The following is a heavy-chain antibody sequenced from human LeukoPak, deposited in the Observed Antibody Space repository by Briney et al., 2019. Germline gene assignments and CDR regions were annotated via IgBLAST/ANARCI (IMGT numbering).Heavy chain of an antibody. Sequence: GASVKVSRMPSRYTLTSYDINSVRQATGQGVEWGGWMNLKSGNTGYTQKFQGRVTMTRDTSIRTAYMELSSLRSEDTAMYYCARVSGDIDYWGQGTLVTVSS. CDR3: ARVSGDIDY. CDR2: MNLKSGNT. V-gene: IGHV1-8*01. CDR1: RYTLTSYD. J-gene: IGHJ4*02. D-gene: IGHD4-17*01.